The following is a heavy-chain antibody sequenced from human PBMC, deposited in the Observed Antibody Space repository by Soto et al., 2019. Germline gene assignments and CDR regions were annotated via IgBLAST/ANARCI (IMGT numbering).Heavy chain of an antibody. CDR2: TYYRSKWYN. D-gene: IGHD1-26*01. Sequence: SQTLSLTCVISGDSVSSNSAAWNWIRQSPSRGLEWLGRTYYRSKWYNDYAVSVRSRIRINPDTSKNQFSLQLNSVTPDDTAVYYCARLYGRIVGTIKGWFDPWGQGTLVTVSS. CDR3: ARLYGRIVGTIKGWFDP. J-gene: IGHJ5*02. CDR1: GDSVSSNSAA. V-gene: IGHV6-1*01.